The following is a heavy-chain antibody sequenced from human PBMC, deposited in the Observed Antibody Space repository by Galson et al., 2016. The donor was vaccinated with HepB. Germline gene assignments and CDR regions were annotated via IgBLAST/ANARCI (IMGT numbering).Heavy chain of an antibody. J-gene: IGHJ4*02. Sequence: SVKVSCKASGYSFTSYGISWVRQAPGQGLEWLGWISAYNGNINYAQNLQGRVTLTTDAATKTAYMELRSLRSDDTAVYYCARDADGTFPYSGTSPFDFWGQGSQVTVSS. D-gene: IGHD1-26*01. V-gene: IGHV1-18*01. CDR3: ARDADGTFPYSGTSPFDF. CDR1: GYSFTSYG. CDR2: ISAYNGNI.